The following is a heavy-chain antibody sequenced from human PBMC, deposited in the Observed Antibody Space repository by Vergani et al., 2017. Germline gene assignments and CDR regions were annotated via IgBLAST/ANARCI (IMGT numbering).Heavy chain of an antibody. CDR2: ISVYNGET. CDR1: GYTFRNYG. CDR3: AGVWGGGAQQYGY. V-gene: IGHV1-18*04. Sequence: QVQLVQSGAEVKKPGASVKVSCEGSGYTFRNYGISWVRQAPGEGLEWLGWISVYNGETKFAQKFQGRVTLTRDTSTDTAYMEMGSLRSDDTAVYYCAGVWGGGAQQYGYWGQGPWSPSPQ. J-gene: IGHJ4*02. D-gene: IGHD2-15*01.